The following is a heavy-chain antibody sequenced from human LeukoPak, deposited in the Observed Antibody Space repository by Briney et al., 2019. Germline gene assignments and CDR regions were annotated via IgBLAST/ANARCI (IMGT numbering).Heavy chain of an antibody. Sequence: GGSLRLSCAASGFTFSSYGMHWVRQAPGKGLEWVAVISYDGSNKYYADSVKGRFTISRDNSKNTLYLQMNSLRAEDTAVYYCAKDVALSYSGYDLSMDVWGQGTTVTVSS. J-gene: IGHJ6*02. D-gene: IGHD5-12*01. CDR3: AKDVALSYSGYDLSMDV. V-gene: IGHV3-30*18. CDR1: GFTFSSYG. CDR2: ISYDGSNK.